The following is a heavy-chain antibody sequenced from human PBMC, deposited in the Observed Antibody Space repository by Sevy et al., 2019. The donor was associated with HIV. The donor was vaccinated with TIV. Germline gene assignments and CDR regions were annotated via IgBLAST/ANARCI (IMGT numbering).Heavy chain of an antibody. V-gene: IGHV4-59*01. CDR1: GGSISSYH. CDR2: IYYSGSP. D-gene: IGHD7-27*01. J-gene: IGHJ3*02. Sequence: SETLSLTCTVSGGSISSYHWGWIRQPPGKGLEWIGYIYYSGSPNYNPSLKSRVTISVDTSKNQFSLRLSVVTAADTAVYYCARHGPNWVDAFDIWGQGTVVTVSS. CDR3: ARHGPNWVDAFDI.